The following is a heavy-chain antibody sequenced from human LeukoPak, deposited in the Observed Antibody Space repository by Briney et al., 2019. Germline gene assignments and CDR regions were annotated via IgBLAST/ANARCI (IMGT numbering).Heavy chain of an antibody. CDR1: GGSISNTNW. D-gene: IGHD2-8*01. Sequence: SGTLSLTCGVFGGSISNTNWWSWVRQPPGQGLEWIGEISLTGLTHYNPSLESRVTVSLDKSKNQLSLNLTSVTAADTAVYYCSRENGAFSPFGYWGQGTLVTVLS. V-gene: IGHV4-4*02. CDR2: ISLTGLT. CDR3: SRENGAFSPFGY. J-gene: IGHJ4*02.